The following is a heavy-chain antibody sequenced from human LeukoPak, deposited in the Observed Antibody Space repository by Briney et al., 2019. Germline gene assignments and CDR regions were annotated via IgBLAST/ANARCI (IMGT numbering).Heavy chain of an antibody. J-gene: IGHJ6*02. CDR3: AAYDRAMVRGVNLRNYYYGMDV. Sequence: ASVKVSCKASGFTFTSSAVQWVRQARGQRLEWIGWIVVGSGNTNYAQKLQERVTITRDMSTSTAYMELSSLRSEDTAVYYCAAYDRAMVRGVNLRNYYYGMDVWGQGTTVTVSS. CDR2: IVVGSGNT. CDR1: GFTFTSSA. D-gene: IGHD3-10*01. V-gene: IGHV1-58*01.